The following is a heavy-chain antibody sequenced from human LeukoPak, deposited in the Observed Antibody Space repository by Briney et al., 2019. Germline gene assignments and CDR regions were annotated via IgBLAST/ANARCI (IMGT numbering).Heavy chain of an antibody. CDR3: ARSAGAVTHKPTVNWFDP. CDR2: INPNSGGT. D-gene: IGHD1-26*01. Sequence: ASVKVSCKASGYTFTGYYMHWVRQAPGQGLEWMGRINPNSGGTNYAQKFQGRVTMTRDTSISTAYMELSRLRSDDTAEYYCARSAGAVTHKPTVNWFDPWGQGTLVTVSS. J-gene: IGHJ5*02. CDR1: GYTFTGYY. V-gene: IGHV1-2*06.